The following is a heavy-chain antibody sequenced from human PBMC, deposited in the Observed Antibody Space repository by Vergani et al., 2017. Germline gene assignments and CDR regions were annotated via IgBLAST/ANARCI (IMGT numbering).Heavy chain of an antibody. Sequence: QVQMQESGPGLVKTSETLSLTCSASGAPISYWCWSWLRQPAGKGLEWIGRLCPSGSTNYKPSLKSRVTMSIDTSKNQLSLQISSVTAADTATYYCARLRPRGFKYGFDYWTQGTLVTVSS. CDR2: LCPSGST. D-gene: IGHD3-10*01. CDR1: GAPISYWC. J-gene: IGHJ4*02. CDR3: ARLRPRGFKYGFDY. V-gene: IGHV4-4*07.